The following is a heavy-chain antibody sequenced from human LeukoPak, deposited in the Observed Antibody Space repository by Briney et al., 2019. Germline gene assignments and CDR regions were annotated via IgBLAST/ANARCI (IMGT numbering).Heavy chain of an antibody. CDR3: TRAPCGDCYSDYYYGMDV. Sequence: PGGSLRLSCTASGFTFGDYAMSWFRQAPGKGLEWVGFIRSKAYGGTTEYAASVKGRFTISRDDSKSIAYLQMNSLKTEDTAVYYCTRAPCGDCYSDYYYGMDVWGQGTTVTVSS. J-gene: IGHJ6*02. CDR1: GFTFGDYA. V-gene: IGHV3-49*03. D-gene: IGHD2-21*02. CDR2: IRSKAYGGTT.